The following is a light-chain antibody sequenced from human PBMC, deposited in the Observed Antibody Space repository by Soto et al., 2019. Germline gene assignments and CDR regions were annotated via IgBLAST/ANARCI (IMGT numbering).Light chain of an antibody. J-gene: IGKJ4*02. Sequence: DIPMSQSPSSLSPSVGDRVTITCRASQDIESFLNWYQQKPGQAPKLLIYFASTLESGVPSRFSGSGFGTEFVLTISSLQPEDIATYYCQQSFTVPTFGRGTRVEV. V-gene: IGKV1-39*01. CDR1: QDIESF. CDR2: FAS. CDR3: QQSFTVPT.